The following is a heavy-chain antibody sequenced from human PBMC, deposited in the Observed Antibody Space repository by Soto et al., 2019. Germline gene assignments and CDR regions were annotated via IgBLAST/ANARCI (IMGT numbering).Heavy chain of an antibody. J-gene: IGHJ5*02. D-gene: IGHD2-15*01. CDR1: GGTFSSYA. Sequence: ASVKVSCKASGGTFSSYAISWVRQAPGQGLEWMGGIIPIFGTANYAQRFQGRVTITADESTSTAYMELSSLRSEDTAVYYCATSPARRVVVAATHWFDPWGQGTLVTVSS. CDR2: IIPIFGTA. CDR3: ATSPARRVVVAATHWFDP. V-gene: IGHV1-69*13.